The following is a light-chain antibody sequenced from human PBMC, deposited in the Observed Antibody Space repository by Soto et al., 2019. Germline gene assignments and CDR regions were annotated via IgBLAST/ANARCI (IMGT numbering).Light chain of an antibody. CDR2: GAS. CDR3: QQYKFGPTWT. V-gene: IGKV3-15*01. J-gene: IGKJ1*01. Sequence: IVMTQSPSTLSVSPGEIAALSCRASQSVSNNLAWYQQKPGQAPRLLIYGASVRATGIPAAFSGSGSGTELTITLRSLQSEDSEDYYCQQYKFGPTWTFGQGTKVEL. CDR1: QSVSNN.